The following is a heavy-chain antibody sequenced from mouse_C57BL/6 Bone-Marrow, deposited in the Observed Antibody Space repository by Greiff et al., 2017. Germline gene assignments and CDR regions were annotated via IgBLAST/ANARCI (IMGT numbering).Heavy chain of an antibody. CDR1: GFTFSSYT. D-gene: IGHD1-1*01. Sequence: EVQLVESGGGLVKPGGSLKLSCAASGFTFSSYTMSWVRQTPEKRLQWVAPISGGGGNTYYPDSVKGRFTISRDNDKNILYLQMSSLRSEDTALYYCSRQVTTVIATKYFDVGGTGTTVTVSS. CDR2: ISGGGGNT. V-gene: IGHV5-9*01. CDR3: SRQVTTVIATKYFDV. J-gene: IGHJ1*03.